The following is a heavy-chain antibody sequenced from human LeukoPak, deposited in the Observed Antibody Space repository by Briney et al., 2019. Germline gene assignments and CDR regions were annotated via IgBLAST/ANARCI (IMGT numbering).Heavy chain of an antibody. CDR1: GFTFSSYW. J-gene: IGHJ5*02. Sequence: EGSLRLSCVASGFTFSSYWMSWVRQAPGKGLEWVANIKKDGSEKYYVDSVKGRFTISRDNAKNSLYLQMNSLRAEDTAMYYCARVGGIAARLSWWFDPWGQGTLVTVSS. CDR2: IKKDGSEK. CDR3: ARVGGIAARLSWWFDP. D-gene: IGHD6-6*01. V-gene: IGHV3-7*01.